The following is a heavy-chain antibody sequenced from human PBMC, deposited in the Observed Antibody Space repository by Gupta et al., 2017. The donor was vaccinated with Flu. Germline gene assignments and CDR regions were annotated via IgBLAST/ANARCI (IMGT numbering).Heavy chain of an antibody. J-gene: IGHJ4*02. CDR2: ISGSGSSS. CDR3: AKDRGVAVLPYFDF. Sequence: YAMSWVRQAPGKGLEWVSSISGSGSSSFYAHSVEGRFTVSRDKSSNTLYLQMNDLRAEDTAVYYCAKDRGVAVLPYFDFWGQGTLVTVS. V-gene: IGHV3-23*01. D-gene: IGHD6-19*01. CDR1: YA.